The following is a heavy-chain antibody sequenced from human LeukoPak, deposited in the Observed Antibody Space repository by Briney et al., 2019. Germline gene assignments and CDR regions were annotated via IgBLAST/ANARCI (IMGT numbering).Heavy chain of an antibody. Sequence: GASVKVSCKASGGTLSSYAISWVRQAPGQGLEWMGGIIPIFGTANYAQKFQGRVTITADESTSTAYMELSSLRSEDTAVYYCARGRYYYGSGSYHEFDYWGQGTLVTVSS. J-gene: IGHJ4*02. CDR2: IIPIFGTA. CDR3: ARGRYYYGSGSYHEFDY. CDR1: GGTLSSYA. D-gene: IGHD3-10*01. V-gene: IGHV1-69*13.